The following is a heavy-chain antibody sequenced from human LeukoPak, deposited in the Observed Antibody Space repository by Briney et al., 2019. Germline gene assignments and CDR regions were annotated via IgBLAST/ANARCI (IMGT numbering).Heavy chain of an antibody. V-gene: IGHV3-23*01. CDR2: IGGSGVST. D-gene: IGHD2/OR15-2a*01. J-gene: IGHJ5*02. CDR3: ARNPYPGPFINWFDT. CDR1: GFTFSRHA. Sequence: GGSLRLSCSASGFTFSRHAMNWVRQVPGKGLEWVSSIGGSGVSTYYADSVKGRFTISRDDSKATLYLHMNRLRGEDTAVYFCARNPYPGPFINWFDTWGQGTLVTVSS.